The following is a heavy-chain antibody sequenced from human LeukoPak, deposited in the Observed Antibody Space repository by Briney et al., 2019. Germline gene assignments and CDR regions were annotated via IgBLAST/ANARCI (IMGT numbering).Heavy chain of an antibody. CDR3: ARVVAAYSYGFDY. D-gene: IGHD6-25*01. J-gene: IGHJ4*02. Sequence: SETLSLTCTVSGGSISSYYWSWIRQPPGMGLEWIGYIYYSGSTNYNPSLKSRVTISVDTSKNQFSLKLSSVTAADTAVYYCARVVAAYSYGFDYWGQGTLVTVSS. V-gene: IGHV4-59*01. CDR2: IYYSGST. CDR1: GGSISSYY.